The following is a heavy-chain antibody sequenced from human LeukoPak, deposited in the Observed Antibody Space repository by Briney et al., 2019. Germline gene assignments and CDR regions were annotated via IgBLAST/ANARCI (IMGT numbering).Heavy chain of an antibody. CDR3: ARLRFDFWSGYTHPYFDY. CDR2: IYYSGTT. Sequence: SETLSLTCTVSGGSISSYSWDWIRQPPGKGLEWIGSIYYSGTTYYNPSLKSRVTISVDTSKIQFSLKLSSVAATDTAVYFCARLRFDFWSGYTHPYFDYWGQGTLVTVSS. V-gene: IGHV4-39*01. J-gene: IGHJ4*02. CDR1: GGSISSYS. D-gene: IGHD3-3*01.